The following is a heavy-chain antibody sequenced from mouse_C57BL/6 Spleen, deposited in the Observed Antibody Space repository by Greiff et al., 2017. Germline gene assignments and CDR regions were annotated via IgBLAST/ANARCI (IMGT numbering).Heavy chain of an antibody. J-gene: IGHJ2*01. CDR3: ARSIYDGYYDDY. D-gene: IGHD2-3*01. CDR1: GYAFSSYW. V-gene: IGHV1-80*01. Sequence: QVQLQQPGAELVKPGASVKISCKASGYAFSSYWMNWVKQRPGKGLEWIGQIYPGDGDTNYNGKFKGKATLTADKSSSTAYMQLISLASEDSAVYFCARSIYDGYYDDYWGQGTTLTVSS. CDR2: IYPGDGDT.